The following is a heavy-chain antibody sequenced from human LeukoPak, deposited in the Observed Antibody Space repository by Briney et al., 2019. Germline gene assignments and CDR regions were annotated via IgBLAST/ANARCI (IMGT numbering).Heavy chain of an antibody. CDR1: GFIFSSYS. CDR3: AKRGPIYSSTPGNYFDY. V-gene: IGHV3-48*02. Sequence: GGSLRLSCAASGFIFSSYSMNWVRQAPGKGLEWVSYISSSSNAIYYADSVRGRFTISRDNSKNTLYLQMKALRDEDTATYYCAKRGPIYSSTPGNYFDYWGQGTLVTVSS. J-gene: IGHJ4*02. D-gene: IGHD3-10*01. CDR2: ISSSSNAI.